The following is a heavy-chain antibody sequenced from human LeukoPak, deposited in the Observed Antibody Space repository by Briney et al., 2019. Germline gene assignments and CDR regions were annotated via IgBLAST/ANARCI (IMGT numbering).Heavy chain of an antibody. Sequence: SETLSLTCTVSGGSISSSNYSWGWIRQPPGKGLEWIGSIYYSGSTYYNPSLKSRVTISVDTSKNQFSLKLSSVTAADTAVYYCASSSSWSLAYYYYMDVWGKGTTVTVSS. CDR2: IYYSGST. V-gene: IGHV4-39*07. CDR1: GGSISSSNYS. J-gene: IGHJ6*03. D-gene: IGHD6-13*01. CDR3: ASSSSWSLAYYYYMDV.